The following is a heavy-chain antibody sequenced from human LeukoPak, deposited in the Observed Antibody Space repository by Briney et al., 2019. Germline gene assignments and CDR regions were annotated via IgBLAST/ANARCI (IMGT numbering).Heavy chain of an antibody. CDR3: ARILVGATSSA. D-gene: IGHD1-26*01. V-gene: IGHV3-48*03. J-gene: IGHJ5*02. CDR2: ISSSGSTI. CDR1: GFTFSSYE. Sequence: GGSLRLSCAASGFTFSSYEMNWVRQAPGKGLEWVSYISSSGSTIYYADPVKGRFTISRDNAKNSLYLQMNSLRAEDTAVYYCARILVGATSSAWGQGTLVTVSS.